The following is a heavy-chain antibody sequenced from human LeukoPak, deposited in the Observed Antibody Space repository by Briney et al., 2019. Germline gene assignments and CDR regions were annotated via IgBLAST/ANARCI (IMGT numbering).Heavy chain of an antibody. J-gene: IGHJ4*02. Sequence: ASVKVSCKASGYTFTSYAMHWVRQAPGQRLEWMGWINAGNGNTKYSQKFQGRVTMTRDTSISTAYMELSRLRSDDTAVYYCARWNWGGNIDYWGQGTLVTVSS. V-gene: IGHV1-3*01. D-gene: IGHD7-27*01. CDR1: GYTFTSYA. CDR2: INAGNGNT. CDR3: ARWNWGGNIDY.